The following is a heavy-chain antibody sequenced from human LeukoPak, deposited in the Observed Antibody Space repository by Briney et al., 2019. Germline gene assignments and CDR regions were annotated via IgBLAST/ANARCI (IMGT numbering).Heavy chain of an antibody. CDR3: ARRGGVAGALDY. J-gene: IGHJ4*02. V-gene: IGHV4-59*08. CDR1: GGSISSYY. Sequence: PSATLSLTCTASGGSISSYYWSWIRQPPGKGLEWVGYIYYSGSTNYNPSLKSRVTISVDTSKNQFSLKLSSVTAADTAVYYCARRGGVAGALDYWGQGTLVTVSS. D-gene: IGHD6-19*01. CDR2: IYYSGST.